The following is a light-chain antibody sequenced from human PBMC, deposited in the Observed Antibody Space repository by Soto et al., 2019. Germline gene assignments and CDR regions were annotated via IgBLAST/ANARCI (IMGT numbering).Light chain of an antibody. CDR2: AAS. Sequence: DIQMTQSPSTLSASVGDRVTITGRASQSISSWLAWYQQKPGKAPKLLIYAASTLQSGVPSRFSGSGSGTEFTPTISSLQPEDFATYYCQQFNSYPITFGQGTRLETK. CDR1: QSISSW. V-gene: IGKV1-5*01. J-gene: IGKJ5*01. CDR3: QQFNSYPIT.